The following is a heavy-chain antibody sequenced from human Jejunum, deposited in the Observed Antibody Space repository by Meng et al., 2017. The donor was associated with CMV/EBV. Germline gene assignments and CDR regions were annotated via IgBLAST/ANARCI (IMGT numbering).Heavy chain of an antibody. Sequence: CKGSGDSFTSYWIAWVRQMPGKGLEWMGIVYPGDTDTRYRPSFQGQVTISVDKSISTAYLQWSSLKASDSAIYYCARRGYSYGFDYWGQGTLVTVSS. CDR3: ARRGYSYGFDY. J-gene: IGHJ4*02. V-gene: IGHV5-51*01. CDR1: GDSFTSYW. D-gene: IGHD5-12*01. CDR2: VYPGDTDT.